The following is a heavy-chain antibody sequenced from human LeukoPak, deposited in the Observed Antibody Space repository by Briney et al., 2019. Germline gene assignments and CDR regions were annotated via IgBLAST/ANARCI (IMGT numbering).Heavy chain of an antibody. J-gene: IGHJ6*02. D-gene: IGHD2-2*01. CDR3: ARSYWKYQLLDGYYYYGMDV. CDR1: GGSISSYY. CDR2: IYYSGST. V-gene: IGHV4-39*01. Sequence: PSETLSLTCTVSGGSISSYYWGWIRQPPGKGLEWIGSIYYSGSTYYNPSLKSRVTISVDTSKNQFSLKLSSVTAADTAVYYCARSYWKYQLLDGYYYYGMDVWGQGTTVTVSS.